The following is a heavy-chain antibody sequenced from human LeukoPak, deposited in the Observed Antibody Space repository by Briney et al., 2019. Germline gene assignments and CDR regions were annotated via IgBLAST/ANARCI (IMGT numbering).Heavy chain of an antibody. Sequence: GGSLRLSCAASGFIFSSYWMHWVRHAPGKGLAWVSRINTDGSSTSYADSVKGRFTISRDNSKNTLYVQMNSLRAEDTAVYYCARGGKRAVAGTRSPQYFQHWGQGTLVTVSS. CDR1: GFIFSSYW. D-gene: IGHD6-19*01. CDR2: INTDGSST. CDR3: ARGGKRAVAGTRSPQYFQH. V-gene: IGHV3-74*01. J-gene: IGHJ1*01.